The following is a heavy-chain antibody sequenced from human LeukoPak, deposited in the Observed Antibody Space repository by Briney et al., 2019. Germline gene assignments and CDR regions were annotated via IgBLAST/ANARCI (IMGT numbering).Heavy chain of an antibody. CDR1: GFTFSSYE. V-gene: IGHV3-48*03. J-gene: IGHJ6*04. CDR2: ISSSGSTI. Sequence: GGSLRLSCAASGFTFSSYEMNWVRQAPGKGLEWVSYISSSGSTIYYADSVKGRFTISRDNAKNSLYLQMNSLRAEDTAVYYCAELGITMIGGVWGEGTTVTISS. D-gene: IGHD3-10*02. CDR3: AELGITMIGGV.